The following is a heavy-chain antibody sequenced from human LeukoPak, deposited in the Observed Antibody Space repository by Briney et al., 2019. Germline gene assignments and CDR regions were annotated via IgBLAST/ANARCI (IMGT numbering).Heavy chain of an antibody. V-gene: IGHV4-39*01. CDR2: MYYSGNT. D-gene: IGHD3-16*02. CDR1: GGSISSSNYY. Sequence: SETLSLTCTVSGGSISSSNYYWGWIRQPPGKGLERIGSMYYSGNTDYNPSLKSRVTISVDTSKNQFSLKLSSVTAADTAVYYCARTLGWASSRYPFDGWGQGTLVTVSS. J-gene: IGHJ4*02. CDR3: ARTLGWASSRYPFDG.